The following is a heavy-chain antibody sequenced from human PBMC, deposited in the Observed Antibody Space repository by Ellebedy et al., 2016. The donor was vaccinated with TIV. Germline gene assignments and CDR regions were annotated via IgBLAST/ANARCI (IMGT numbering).Heavy chain of an antibody. Sequence: ASVKVSXKVSRYTLTELSMHWVRQAPGKGLEWMGGFDPEDGETIYAQKFQGRVTITRDTSASTAFMELSSLTSEDTATYYCGRRSGRCLDYWGQGTLVTVSS. CDR1: RYTLTELS. CDR2: FDPEDGET. D-gene: IGHD1-26*01. J-gene: IGHJ4*02. V-gene: IGHV1-24*01. CDR3: GRRSGRCLDY.